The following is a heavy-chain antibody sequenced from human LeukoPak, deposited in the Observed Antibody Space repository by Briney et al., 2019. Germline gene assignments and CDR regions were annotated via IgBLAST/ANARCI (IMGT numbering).Heavy chain of an antibody. D-gene: IGHD4-23*01. CDR3: ARRRVTPGWFDP. CDR2: IYYSGST. V-gene: IGHV4-59*01. J-gene: IGHJ5*02. CDR1: GGSISSYY. Sequence: SETLSLTCTVSGGSISSYYWSWIRQPPGKGLEWIGYIYYSGSTNYNPSLKSRVTISVDTSKNQFSLKLSSVTAADTAVYYCARRRVTPGWFDPWGQGTLVTVPS.